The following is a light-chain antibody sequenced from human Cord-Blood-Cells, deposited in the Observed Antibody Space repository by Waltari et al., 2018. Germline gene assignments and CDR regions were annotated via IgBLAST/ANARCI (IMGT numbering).Light chain of an antibody. V-gene: IGLV2-14*01. CDR1: SSDVCGDNY. Sequence: QSALTQPASVSGSPGQSITISCTGTSSDVCGDNYVPWYQQHPGKAPKLRIYDVSNRPSGVSNRFSGSKSGNTASLNISGLQAEDEADYYCSSYTSSSTWVFGGGTKLTVL. J-gene: IGLJ3*02. CDR3: SSYTSSSTWV. CDR2: DVS.